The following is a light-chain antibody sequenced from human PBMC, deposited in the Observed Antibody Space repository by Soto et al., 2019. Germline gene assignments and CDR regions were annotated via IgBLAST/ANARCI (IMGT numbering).Light chain of an antibody. CDR1: QSLLHSNGYHY. CDR2: LGS. V-gene: IGKV2-28*01. CDR3: MQALQPPIP. Sequence: EIVVTQSPISLPVTPGEPASISCRSSQSLLHSNGYHYLDWYLQKPGQSPQLLIYLGSNRSSGVPDRFSGSGSGTDFTLKISRVEAEDVGLYYCMQALQPPIPSAQRTRLAIK. J-gene: IGKJ5*01.